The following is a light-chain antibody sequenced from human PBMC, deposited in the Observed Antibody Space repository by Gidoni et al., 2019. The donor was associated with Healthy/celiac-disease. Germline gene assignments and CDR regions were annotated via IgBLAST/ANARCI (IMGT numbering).Light chain of an antibody. CDR2: DAS. V-gene: IGKV1-13*02. CDR3: QQFNSYPLT. CDR1: QGISSA. Sequence: AIQLTQSPSSLSASVGDRVTIICRASQGISSALPWYQQKPGKAPKLLIYDASSLESGVPSRFSGSGSGTDFTLTISSLQPEDFATYYCQQFNSYPLTFGGGTKVEIK. J-gene: IGKJ4*01.